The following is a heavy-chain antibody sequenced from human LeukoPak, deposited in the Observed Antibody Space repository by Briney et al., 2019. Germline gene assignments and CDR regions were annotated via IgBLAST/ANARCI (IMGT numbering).Heavy chain of an antibody. CDR3: ARNFGESWFDP. CDR1: GDSISSSNYY. D-gene: IGHD3-10*01. V-gene: IGHV4-39*01. J-gene: IGHJ5*02. CDR2: LYRTGDT. Sequence: SEILSLTCTVSGDSISSSNYYWGWIRQPPGKGLEWIGSLYRTGDTYYNPSLKSRVTISGDTSKNQFSLKLSSVTAADTAVYYCARNFGESWFDPWGQGTLVTVSS.